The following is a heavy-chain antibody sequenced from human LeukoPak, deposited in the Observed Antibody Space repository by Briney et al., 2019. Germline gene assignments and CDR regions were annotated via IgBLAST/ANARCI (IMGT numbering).Heavy chain of an antibody. J-gene: IGHJ3*02. V-gene: IGHV4-59*01. Sequence: KPSETLSLTCAVYGGSFSGYYWSWIRQPPGKGLEWIGYIYYSGSTNYNPSLKSRVTISVDTSKNQFSLKLSSVTAADTAVYYCAMPIYGDLEMDAFDIWGQGTMVTVSS. CDR2: IYYSGST. CDR3: AMPIYGDLEMDAFDI. CDR1: GGSFSGYY. D-gene: IGHD4-17*01.